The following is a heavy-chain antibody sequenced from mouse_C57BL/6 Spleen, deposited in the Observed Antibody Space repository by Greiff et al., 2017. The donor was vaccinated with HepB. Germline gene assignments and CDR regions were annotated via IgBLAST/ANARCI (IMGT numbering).Heavy chain of an antibody. V-gene: IGHV1-64*01. J-gene: IGHJ3*01. D-gene: IGHD2-13*01. CDR2: IHPNSGST. CDR3: VRHPRSIMVTRGCAY. CDR1: GYTFTSYW. Sequence: QVQLQQPGAELVKPGASVKLSCKASGYTFTSYWMHWVKQRPGQGLEWIGMIHPNSGSTNYNEKFKSKATLTVDKSSSTAYMQLSSLTSEDSAVYNCVRHPRSIMVTRGCAYWGEGTLVTVSA.